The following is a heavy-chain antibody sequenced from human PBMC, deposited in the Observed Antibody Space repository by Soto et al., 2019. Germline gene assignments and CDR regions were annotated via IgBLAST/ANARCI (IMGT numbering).Heavy chain of an antibody. V-gene: IGHV1-18*04. Sequence: ASGTGSWNRSGYTFTRYGISWVQQPPGQGLEWVGWISAYNGNTNYAQKLQGRVTMTTDTSTSTAYMELRSLRSDDTAVYYCARDRPRYRAETFGDYWGQGTLVTVSS. CDR1: GYTFTRYG. D-gene: IGHD6-6*01. CDR3: ARDRPRYRAETFGDY. J-gene: IGHJ4*02. CDR2: ISAYNGNT.